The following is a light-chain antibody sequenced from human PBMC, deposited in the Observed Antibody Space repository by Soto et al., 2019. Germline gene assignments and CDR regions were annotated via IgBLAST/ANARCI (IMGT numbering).Light chain of an antibody. Sequence: DIQMTQSPSSLSASIGDRVTITCRASQTIDKYLNWYQQKAGVAPKLLIFFASTLPSGVPSRFSGGGSGTDITLAISSLQHEDFATYVCPQSYSTPPNFGQGTKMEIK. V-gene: IGKV1-39*01. CDR3: PQSYSTPPN. CDR1: QTIDKY. CDR2: FAS. J-gene: IGKJ2*01.